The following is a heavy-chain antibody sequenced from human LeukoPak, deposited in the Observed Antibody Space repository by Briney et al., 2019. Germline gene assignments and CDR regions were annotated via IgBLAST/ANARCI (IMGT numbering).Heavy chain of an antibody. J-gene: IGHJ5*02. CDR3: AREQYCGGGCYSGWFDP. D-gene: IGHD2-21*02. CDR2: INWNGGSR. CDR1: GFTFDDYG. Sequence: GGSLRLSCAASGFTFDDYGMSWVRQAPGKGLEWVSGINWNGGSRGYADSVKGRFTMSRDNAKNSLYLQMNSLRAEDTAVYYCAREQYCGGGCYSGWFDPWGQGTLVTVSS. V-gene: IGHV3-20*04.